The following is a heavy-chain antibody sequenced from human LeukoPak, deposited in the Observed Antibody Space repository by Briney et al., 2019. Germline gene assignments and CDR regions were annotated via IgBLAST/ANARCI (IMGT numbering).Heavy chain of an antibody. CDR1: GFTFSSYG. CDR3: AKGGSYLDHFDY. CDR2: ISYDGSNK. D-gene: IGHD1-26*01. J-gene: IGHJ4*02. Sequence: GGSLRLSCAASGFTFSSYGMHWVRQAPGKGLEWVAVISYDGSNKYYADSVKGRFTISRDNSKNTLYLQMNSLRAEDTAVYYCAKGGSYLDHFDYWSQGTLVTVSS. V-gene: IGHV3-30*18.